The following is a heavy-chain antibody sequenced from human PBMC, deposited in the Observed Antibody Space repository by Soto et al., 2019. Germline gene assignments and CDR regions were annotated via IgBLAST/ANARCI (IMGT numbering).Heavy chain of an antibody. V-gene: IGHV3-66*01. CDR3: ARAISSWYYYNG. CDR1: GFTVSSNY. D-gene: IGHD6-13*01. Sequence: GGSLRLSCAASGFTVSSNYMSWVRQAPGKGLEWVSVIYSGGSTYYADSGKGRFTISRDNSKNTLYLQMNSLRAEDTAVYYCARAISSWYYYNGWGQGTLVTVSS. J-gene: IGHJ4*02. CDR2: IYSGGST.